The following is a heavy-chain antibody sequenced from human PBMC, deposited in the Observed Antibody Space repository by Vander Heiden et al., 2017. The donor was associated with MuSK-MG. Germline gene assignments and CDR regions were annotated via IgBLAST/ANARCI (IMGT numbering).Heavy chain of an antibody. CDR2: IYHSGST. J-gene: IGHJ4*02. D-gene: IGHD6-13*01. CDR3: ARNRPGIAAAGTDY. CDR1: GYSISSGYY. Sequence: QVQLQESGPGLVKPSETLSLTCAVSGYSISSGYYWGWIRQPPGKGLEWIGSIYHSGSTYYNPSLKSRVTISVDTSKNQFSLKLSSVTAADTAVYYCARNRPGIAAAGTDYWGQGTLVTVSS. V-gene: IGHV4-38-2*01.